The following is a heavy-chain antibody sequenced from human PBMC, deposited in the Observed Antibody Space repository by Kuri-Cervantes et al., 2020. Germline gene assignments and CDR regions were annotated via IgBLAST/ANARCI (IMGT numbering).Heavy chain of an antibody. J-gene: IGHJ4*02. V-gene: IGHV3-48*01. CDR2: ISSGSSTI. Sequence: GGSLRLSCAASGFTFSSYGMNWVRQAPGKGLEWVSYISSGSSTIHYAEPVKGRFTISRDNAKSSLYLQMNSLRAEDTAVYYCAGWPLAPKWYQFDYWGQGTLVTVSS. D-gene: IGHD2-2*01. CDR3: AGWPLAPKWYQFDY. CDR1: GFTFSSYG.